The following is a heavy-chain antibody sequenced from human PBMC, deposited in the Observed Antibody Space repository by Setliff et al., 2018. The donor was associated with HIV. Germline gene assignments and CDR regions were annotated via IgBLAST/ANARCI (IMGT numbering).Heavy chain of an antibody. Sequence: PSETLSLTCTVSGGSNSSGGYYWSWIRQHPGKGLEWIGYIYYSGSTYYDPSLKSRVTISVDTSKNQFSLRLSSVTAADTAVFYCARRGPGDQTWFDPWGQGILVTVSS. J-gene: IGHJ5*02. CDR3: ARRGPGDQTWFDP. CDR1: GGSNSSGGYY. V-gene: IGHV4-31*03. CDR2: IYYSGST. D-gene: IGHD7-27*01.